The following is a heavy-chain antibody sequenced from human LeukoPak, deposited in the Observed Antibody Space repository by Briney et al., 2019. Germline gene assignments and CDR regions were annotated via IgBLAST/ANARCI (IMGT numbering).Heavy chain of an antibody. J-gene: IGHJ5*02. Sequence: ASETLSLTCEVSGDSLSSGGYSWSWIRQPPGKGLEWIGYIRYSGSTYYNPSLKSRLTMSVEASKTQFSLKLSSVIAADTAVYYCARGRSGSYGWFDPWGQGTLVTVSS. V-gene: IGHV4-30-4*07. CDR1: GDSLSSGGYS. D-gene: IGHD1-26*01. CDR2: IRYSGST. CDR3: ARGRSGSYGWFDP.